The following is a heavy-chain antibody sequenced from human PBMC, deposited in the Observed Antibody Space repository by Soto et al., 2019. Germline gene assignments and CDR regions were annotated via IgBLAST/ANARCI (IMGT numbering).Heavy chain of an antibody. D-gene: IGHD2-2*01. CDR1: GGSISRSNYS. J-gene: IGHJ6*02. CDR2: IFYNGNT. CDR3: ARNAYQLPNFSYYYGMDV. V-gene: IGHV4-39*01. Sequence: SETLSLTCIVSGGSISRSNYSWGWIRQSPGKGLEWIGSIFYNGNTYYNPSLQSRVFISADTSKNQFSLDLTSVTAADTAVYYCARNAYQLPNFSYYYGMDVWGQGTTVTVSS.